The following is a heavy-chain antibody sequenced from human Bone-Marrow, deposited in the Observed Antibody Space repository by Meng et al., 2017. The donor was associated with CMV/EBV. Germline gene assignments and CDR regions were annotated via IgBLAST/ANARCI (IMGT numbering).Heavy chain of an antibody. J-gene: IGHJ4*02. CDR3: ARVPSKGVSGPFDD. CDR2: IYYSGST. V-gene: IGHV4-39*07. Sequence: SETLSLTCTVSGGSISSSSYYWGWIRQPPGKGLEWIGSIYYSGSTYYNPSLKSRVTISVDTSKNQFSLKLSSVTAADTAVYYCARVPSKGVSGPFDDWGQGTLVTGAS. CDR1: GGSISSSSYY. D-gene: IGHD3-16*01.